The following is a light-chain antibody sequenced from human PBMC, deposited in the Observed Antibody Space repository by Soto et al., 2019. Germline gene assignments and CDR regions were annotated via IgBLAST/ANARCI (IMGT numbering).Light chain of an antibody. V-gene: IGKV1-5*01. Sequence: IQMTQSPSAXSXXVXXXXXXXXRASQSISVSLAWYQQKPGKAPNLLIYDASTLQGGVPSRFSGSGSGTEFTLTVTSLQPEDFATYFCQQYDKYSTFGHGTKVDIK. CDR3: QQYDKYST. J-gene: IGKJ1*01. CDR2: DAS. CDR1: QSISVS.